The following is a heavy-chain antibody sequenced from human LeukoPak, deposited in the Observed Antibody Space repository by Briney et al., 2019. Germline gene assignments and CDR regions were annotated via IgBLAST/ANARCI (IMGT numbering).Heavy chain of an antibody. CDR2: NSDSGST. V-gene: IGHV4-61*01. Sequence: SETLSLTCTVSGGSVSSGSYYWSWIRQPPGKGLEWVGYNSDSGSTKYNPSLKSRVTISVDTSENQFSLNLNSVTAADTAAYYCAARGKGSSLSYFDYWGQGTLVTVSS. CDR3: AARGKGSSLSYFDY. D-gene: IGHD3-10*01. J-gene: IGHJ4*02. CDR1: GGSVSSGSYY.